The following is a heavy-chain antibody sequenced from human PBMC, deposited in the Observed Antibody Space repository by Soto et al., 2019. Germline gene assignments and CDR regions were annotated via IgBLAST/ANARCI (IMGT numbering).Heavy chain of an antibody. CDR1: GGSFSGYY. D-gene: IGHD2-15*01. J-gene: IGHJ4*02. CDR3: ARVIVVVAATRDKRQYFDY. Sequence: SETLSLTCAVYGGSFSGYYWSWIRQPPGKGLEWIGEINHSGSTNYNPSLKSRVTISVDTSKNQFSLKLSSVTAADTAVYYCARVIVVVAATRDKRQYFDYWGQGTLVTVSS. V-gene: IGHV4-34*01. CDR2: INHSGST.